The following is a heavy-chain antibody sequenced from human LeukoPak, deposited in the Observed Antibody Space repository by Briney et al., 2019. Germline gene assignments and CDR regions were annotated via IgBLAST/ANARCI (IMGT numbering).Heavy chain of an antibody. CDR2: ISSSSSYI. CDR1: GFTFSSYS. V-gene: IGHV3-21*01. J-gene: IGHJ4*02. Sequence: GGSLRLSCAASGFTFSSYSMNCVRQAPGKGLEWVSSISSSSSYIYYADSVKGRFTISRDNAKNSLYLQMNSLRAEDTAVYYCARGDGYNFFDYWGQGTLVTVSS. D-gene: IGHD5-24*01. CDR3: ARGDGYNFFDY.